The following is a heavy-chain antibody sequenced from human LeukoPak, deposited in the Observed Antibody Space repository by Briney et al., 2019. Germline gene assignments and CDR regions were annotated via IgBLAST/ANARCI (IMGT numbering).Heavy chain of an antibody. CDR3: ARDPPLGSCSTISCPHLDY. CDR1: GFTFSRYS. D-gene: IGHD2-2*01. Sequence: GGSLRLSCAASGFTFSRYSMNWVRQAPGKGLEWVASISSSSSFIYYADSVKGRFTISRDNAKNSLYLQMNSLRAEDTAVYYCARDPPLGSCSTISCPHLDYWGQGTLVTVSS. CDR2: ISSSSSFI. J-gene: IGHJ4*02. V-gene: IGHV3-21*01.